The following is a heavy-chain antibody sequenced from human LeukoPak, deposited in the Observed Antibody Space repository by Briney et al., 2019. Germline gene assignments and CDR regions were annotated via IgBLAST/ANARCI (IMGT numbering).Heavy chain of an antibody. CDR3: ARLHTAMAAAPFDY. D-gene: IGHD5-18*01. CDR1: GGSISSYY. V-gene: IGHV4-59*01. Sequence: SETQSLTCTVSGGSISSYYWSWIRQPPGKGLEWIGYIYYSGSTNYNPSLKSRVTISVDTSKNQFSLKLSSVTAADTAVYYCARLHTAMAAAPFDYWGQGTLVTVSS. J-gene: IGHJ4*02. CDR2: IYYSGST.